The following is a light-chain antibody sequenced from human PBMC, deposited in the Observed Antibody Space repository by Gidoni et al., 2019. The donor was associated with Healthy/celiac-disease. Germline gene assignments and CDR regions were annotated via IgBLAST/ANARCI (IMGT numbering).Light chain of an antibody. CDR3: SSYTSSSTSFVV. V-gene: IGLV2-14*03. J-gene: IGLJ2*01. Sequence: QSALTQPDSVSGSPGQSITISCTGTSSDVGGYNYVSWYQQHPGKAPKLMIYDVSNRPSGVSNRFSGSKSGNTASLTISGLQAEDEADYYCSSYTSSSTSFVVFGGGTKLTVL. CDR2: DVS. CDR1: SSDVGGYNY.